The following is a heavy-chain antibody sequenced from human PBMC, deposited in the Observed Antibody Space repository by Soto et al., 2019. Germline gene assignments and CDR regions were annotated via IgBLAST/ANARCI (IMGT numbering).Heavy chain of an antibody. Sequence: GASVKVSCKASGYTFSSYDINWVRQATGQGLEWMGWMNPNSGNTGYAQKFQGRVTMTRNTSISTAYMELSSLRSEDTAVYYCARVPSSSWYLSWFDPWGQRTLVIVSS. CDR2: MNPNSGNT. V-gene: IGHV1-8*01. CDR3: ARVPSSSWYLSWFDP. D-gene: IGHD6-13*01. J-gene: IGHJ5*02. CDR1: GYTFSSYD.